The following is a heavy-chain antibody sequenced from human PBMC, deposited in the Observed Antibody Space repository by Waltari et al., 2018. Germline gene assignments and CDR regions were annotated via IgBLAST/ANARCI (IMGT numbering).Heavy chain of an antibody. V-gene: IGHV1-2*06. CDR1: GYPFTGSY. CDR2: INPNRGGT. Sequence: QLQLVQSGAEVKKPGASVKVSCQAYGYPFTGSYMHWVRPATDTGLEWMGRINPNRGGTNYAQKFQGRVTMTRDTSISTAYMELSRLRSDDTAVYYCAMGAVIPYCGGDCYWGFDYWGQGTLVTVSS. J-gene: IGHJ4*02. D-gene: IGHD2-21*01. CDR3: AMGAVIPYCGGDCYWGFDY.